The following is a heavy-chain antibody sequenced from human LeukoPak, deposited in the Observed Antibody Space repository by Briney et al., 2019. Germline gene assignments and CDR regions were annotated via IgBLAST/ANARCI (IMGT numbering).Heavy chain of an antibody. D-gene: IGHD6-13*01. Sequence: SETLSLTCAVYGGSFSGYYWSWIRQPPGKGLEWIGEINHSGSTNYNPSLKSRVTISVDTSKNQFSLKLSSVTAADTAVYYCARLRSSWSRYFDYWGQGTLVTVSS. CDR3: ARLRSSWSRYFDY. CDR2: INHSGST. J-gene: IGHJ4*02. V-gene: IGHV4-34*01. CDR1: GGSFSGYY.